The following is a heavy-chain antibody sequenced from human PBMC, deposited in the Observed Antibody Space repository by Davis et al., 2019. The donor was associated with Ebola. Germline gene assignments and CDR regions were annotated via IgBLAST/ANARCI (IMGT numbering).Heavy chain of an antibody. CDR2: ISPHSGNT. D-gene: IGHD2-2*01. CDR1: GYSFSYYG. CDR3: ARDEDSSNWYAVDY. V-gene: IGHV1-18*01. Sequence: ASVKVSCKASGYSFSYYGINWVRQAPGQGLEWMGWISPHSGNTNYALKFRDRITMTTDTSSNTVYMELTSLRSDDTAVYYCARDEDSSNWYAVDYWGQGGLVTVSS. J-gene: IGHJ4*02.